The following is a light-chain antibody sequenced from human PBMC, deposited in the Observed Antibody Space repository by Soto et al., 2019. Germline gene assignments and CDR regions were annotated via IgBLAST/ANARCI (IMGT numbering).Light chain of an antibody. Sequence: QSALTQPAPVFGSPGQSIPISCTGTSSDVGGYNYVSWYQQHPGRAPKLIISDVSNRPSGISNRFSGSKSGNTASLAISGLQAEDEADYYCSSYTIGNTWVFGGGTKVTVL. CDR1: SSDVGGYNY. CDR2: DVS. V-gene: IGLV2-14*03. CDR3: SSYTIGNTWV. J-gene: IGLJ3*02.